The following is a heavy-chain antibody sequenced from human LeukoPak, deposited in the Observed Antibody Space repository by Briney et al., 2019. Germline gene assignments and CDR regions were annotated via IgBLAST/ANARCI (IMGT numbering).Heavy chain of an antibody. V-gene: IGHV4-39*07. CDR3: ARDHIQYYYGSGVSGGWFDP. CDR2: IYYSGST. Sequence: PSETLSLTCTVSGGSISSSSYYWGWIRQPPGKGLEWIGSIYYSGSTYYNPSLKSRVTISVDTSKNQFSLKLSSVTAADTAVYYCARDHIQYYYGSGVSGGWFDPWGQGTLVTVSS. J-gene: IGHJ5*02. CDR1: GGSISSSSYY. D-gene: IGHD3-10*01.